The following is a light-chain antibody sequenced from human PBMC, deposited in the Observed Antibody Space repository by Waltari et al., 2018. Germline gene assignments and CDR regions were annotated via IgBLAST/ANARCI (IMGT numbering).Light chain of an antibody. CDR2: EVS. CDR1: SSDVGSYKL. CDR3: CSYAGSSTFAV. J-gene: IGLJ2*01. Sequence: QSALTQPASVSGSPGQSITISCPGTSSDVGSYKLVSWYQQHPGKAPKLMIYEVSKRPSGVSNRFSGSKSGNTASLTISGLQAEDEADYYCCSYAGSSTFAVFGGGTKLTVL. V-gene: IGLV2-23*02.